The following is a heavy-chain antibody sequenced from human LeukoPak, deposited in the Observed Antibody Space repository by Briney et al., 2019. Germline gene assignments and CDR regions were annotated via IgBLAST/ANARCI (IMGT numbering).Heavy chain of an antibody. J-gene: IGHJ3*02. CDR2: ISYDGSNK. D-gene: IGHD6-19*01. V-gene: IGHV3-30*18. CDR1: GFTFSSYG. Sequence: GGSLRLSCAASGFTFSSYGMHWVRQAPGKGLEWVAVISYDGSNKYYADSVKGRFTISRDNSKNTLYLQMNSLRAEDTAVYYCAKAVRYSSGWNDAFDIWGQGTMVTVSS. CDR3: AKAVRYSSGWNDAFDI.